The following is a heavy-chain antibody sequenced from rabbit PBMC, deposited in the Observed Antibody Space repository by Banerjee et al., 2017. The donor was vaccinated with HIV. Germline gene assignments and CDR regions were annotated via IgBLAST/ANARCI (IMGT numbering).Heavy chain of an antibody. D-gene: IGHD1-1*01. Sequence: QLKQTGGGLVQPGGSLTLSCKASGFDFSSYYMSWVRQAPGKGLEWIGIIYAGKGTTDYASWVNGRFTISSDNAQNTVDLQMNSLTAADTATYFCARDGIASSGGYTGENLWGQGTLVTVS. V-gene: IGHV1S7*01. CDR3: ARDGIASSGGYTGENL. CDR1: GFDFSSYY. CDR2: IYAGKGTT. J-gene: IGHJ4*01.